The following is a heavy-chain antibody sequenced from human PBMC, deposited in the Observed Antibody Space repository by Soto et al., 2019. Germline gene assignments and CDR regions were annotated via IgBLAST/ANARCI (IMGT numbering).Heavy chain of an antibody. J-gene: IGHJ6*02. CDR3: ARGDIVVVPAARPDYYYGMDV. V-gene: IGHV3-21*01. D-gene: IGHD2-2*01. Sequence: EVQLVESGGGLVKPGGSLRLSCAASGFTFSSYSMNWVRQAPGKGLEWVSSISSSSSYIYYADSVKGRFTISRDNAKNSLYLQMNSLRAEDTAVYYCARGDIVVVPAARPDYYYGMDVWGQGTTVTVSS. CDR1: GFTFSSYS. CDR2: ISSSSSYI.